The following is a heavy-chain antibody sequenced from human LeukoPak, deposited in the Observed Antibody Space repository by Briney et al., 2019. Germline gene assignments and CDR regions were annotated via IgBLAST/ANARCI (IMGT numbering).Heavy chain of an antibody. Sequence: GGSLRLSCAASGFTVSSNYMSWVRQAPGKGLEWVSVIYSGGSTYYADSVKGRFTISRDNSKNTLYLQMNSLRAEDTAVYYCAKRGPYDSSGYYYVGAFDIWGQGTMVTVSS. V-gene: IGHV3-66*01. J-gene: IGHJ3*02. CDR3: AKRGPYDSSGYYYVGAFDI. CDR2: IYSGGST. D-gene: IGHD3-22*01. CDR1: GFTVSSNY.